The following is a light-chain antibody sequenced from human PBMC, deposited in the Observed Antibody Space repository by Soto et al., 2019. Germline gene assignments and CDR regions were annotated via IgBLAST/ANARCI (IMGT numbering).Light chain of an antibody. J-gene: IGLJ1*01. CDR2: DVR. Sequence: QSALTQPASVSGSPGQSITISCTGTSSDVGGYHYVSWYQQHPGKAPKLMIYDVRNRPSGVSNRFSASKSGNTASLTISGLQAEDEADYYCSSYTSSSTNVFGTGTKVTVL. CDR3: SSYTSSSTNV. CDR1: SSDVGGYHY. V-gene: IGLV2-14*03.